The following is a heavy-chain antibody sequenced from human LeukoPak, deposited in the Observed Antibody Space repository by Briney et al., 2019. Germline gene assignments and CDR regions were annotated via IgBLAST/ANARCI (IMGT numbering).Heavy chain of an antibody. V-gene: IGHV4-34*01. CDR1: GGSFSGYY. Sequence: SETLSLTCAVYGGSFSGYYWSWIRQPPGKGLEWIGEINHSGSTNYNPSLKSRVTISVDTSKNQFSLKLSSVTAADTAVYYCARGGHYWGQGTLVTVSS. CDR3: ARGGHY. CDR2: INHSGST. J-gene: IGHJ4*02.